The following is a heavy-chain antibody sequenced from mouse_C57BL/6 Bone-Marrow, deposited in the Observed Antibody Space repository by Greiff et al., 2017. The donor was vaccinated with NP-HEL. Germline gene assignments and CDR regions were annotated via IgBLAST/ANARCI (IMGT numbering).Heavy chain of an antibody. Sequence: VQLQQPGAELVKPGASVKLSCKASGYTFTSYWMHWVKQRPGQGLEWIGMIHPNSGSTNYNEKFKSKATLTVDKSSSTAYMALSSLTSEDSADYSCERPYSNYAMDYWGQGTSVTVSA. CDR3: ERPYSNYAMDY. CDR1: GYTFTSYW. V-gene: IGHV1-64*01. CDR2: IHPNSGST. D-gene: IGHD2-5*01. J-gene: IGHJ4*01.